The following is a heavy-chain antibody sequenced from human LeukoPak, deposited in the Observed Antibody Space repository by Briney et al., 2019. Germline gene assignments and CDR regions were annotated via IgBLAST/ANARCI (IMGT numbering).Heavy chain of an antibody. CDR2: INPNSGGT. D-gene: IGHD6-19*01. CDR3: ARLLTVAGREFDY. Sequence: ASVKVSCKASGYTFTGYYMHWVRQAPGQGLEWMGWINPNSGGTNYAQKFQGRVTMTRDTSISTAYMELSRLRSDDTAVYYCARLLTVAGREFDYWGQGALVTVSS. V-gene: IGHV1-2*02. CDR1: GYTFTGYY. J-gene: IGHJ4*02.